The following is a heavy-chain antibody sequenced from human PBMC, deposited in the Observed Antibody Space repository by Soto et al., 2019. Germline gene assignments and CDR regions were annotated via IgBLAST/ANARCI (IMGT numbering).Heavy chain of an antibody. CDR1: GYTFNTYF. V-gene: IGHV1-18*01. CDR2: ISPHNGNT. J-gene: IGHJ4*02. Sequence: HVQLVQSGGELKKPGASVTVSCNTSGYTFNTYFITWVRQAPGQGLEWMGWISPHNGNTNYAEKFQGRVTMTADTITKTAYMELRNLRNDDTAVYYCARDTGNSFDYWGQGTPVTVSS. CDR3: ARDTGNSFDY.